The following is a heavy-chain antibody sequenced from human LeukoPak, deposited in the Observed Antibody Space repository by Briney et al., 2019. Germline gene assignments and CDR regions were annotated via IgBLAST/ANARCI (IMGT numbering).Heavy chain of an antibody. J-gene: IGHJ4*02. CDR1: GYTFTSYA. V-gene: IGHV1-3*01. Sequence: ASVKVSCKASGYTFTSYAMHWVRQAPGQRLEWMGWINAGNGNTKYSQKFQGRVTITRDTSASTAYMELSSLRSEDTAVYYCAIIPRAAAGPSARSPFHYWGQGTLVTVSS. D-gene: IGHD6-13*01. CDR3: AIIPRAAAGPSARSPFHY. CDR2: INAGNGNT.